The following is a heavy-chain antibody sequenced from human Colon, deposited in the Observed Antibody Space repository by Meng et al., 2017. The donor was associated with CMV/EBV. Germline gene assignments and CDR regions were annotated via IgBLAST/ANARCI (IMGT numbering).Heavy chain of an antibody. Sequence: GGSLRLSCAASGFTFSRHTMNWVRQAPGKGLEWVSSISSSSGYIYYADSVKGRFTISRDNAKNSLYLQMNSLRAEDTAVYYCARVPSLQPDAFDIWGQGTMVTVSS. CDR3: ARVPSLQPDAFDI. D-gene: IGHD1-1*01. V-gene: IGHV3-21*01. CDR2: ISSSSGYI. CDR1: GFTFSRHT. J-gene: IGHJ3*02.